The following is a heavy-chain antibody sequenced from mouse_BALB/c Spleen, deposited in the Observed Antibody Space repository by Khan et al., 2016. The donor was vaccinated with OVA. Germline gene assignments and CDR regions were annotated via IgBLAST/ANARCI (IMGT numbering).Heavy chain of an antibody. J-gene: IGHJ4*01. CDR2: IWVSGSK. D-gene: IGHD2-13*01. CDR3: ASDPPYYSMDY. V-gene: IGHV2-6-5*01. Sequence: QVQLKESGPGLVAPSQSLSITCTVSGFSLTDYAVSWMRQPPGKGLEWLGGIWVSGSKYYNSVLKPRLSISKDNSKSQVFLKMNSLQNDDTAIYFCASDPPYYSMDYWGQGTSVTVSS. CDR1: GFSLTDYA.